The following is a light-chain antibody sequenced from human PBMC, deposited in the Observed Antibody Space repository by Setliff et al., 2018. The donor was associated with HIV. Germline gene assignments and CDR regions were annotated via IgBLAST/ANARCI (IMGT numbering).Light chain of an antibody. J-gene: IGLJ1*01. V-gene: IGLV2-11*01. CDR2: DVT. Sequence: QSVLAQPRSVSGSPGQSVTISCTGTSSDVGGYNYVSWYQHHPGKAPQLMLYDVTKRPSGVPDRFSGSKSGNTASLTISGLQAEDEADYYCNSKTGTITYVFGTGTKVTVL. CDR1: SSDVGGYNY. CDR3: NSKTGTITYV.